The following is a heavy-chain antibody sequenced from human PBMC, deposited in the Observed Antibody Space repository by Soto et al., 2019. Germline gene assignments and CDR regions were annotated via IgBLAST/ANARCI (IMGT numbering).Heavy chain of an antibody. CDR1: GFSLSSSDMA. CDR2: IYWDDDK. Sequence: QITLKESGPALVKPTQTLTLTCTFSGFSLSSSDMAVGWTRQPPGKALEWLALIYWDDDKRYSPSVKNRLTITNATSKNQVVLMMTNMDPVDTGTYYCAHFCGSIRSAVEAFDVWGQGTTVSVSS. D-gene: IGHD3-10*01. V-gene: IGHV2-5*02. J-gene: IGHJ3*01. CDR3: AHFCGSIRSAVEAFDV.